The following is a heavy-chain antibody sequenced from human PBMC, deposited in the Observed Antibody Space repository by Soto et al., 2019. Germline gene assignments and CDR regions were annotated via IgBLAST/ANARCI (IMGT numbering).Heavy chain of an antibody. Sequence: GELLKICFKGGCYNFHSYWIGWVLQISGEGLALMSIIYPGDSDTRYSPSFQGQVTISADKSISTAYLQWSSLKASDTARYYCARHSNYYDSSGYYYFNYWGQGTLVTVSS. D-gene: IGHD3-22*01. CDR3: ARHSNYYDSSGYYYFNY. V-gene: IGHV5-51*01. J-gene: IGHJ4*02. CDR1: CYNFHSYW. CDR2: IYPGDSDT.